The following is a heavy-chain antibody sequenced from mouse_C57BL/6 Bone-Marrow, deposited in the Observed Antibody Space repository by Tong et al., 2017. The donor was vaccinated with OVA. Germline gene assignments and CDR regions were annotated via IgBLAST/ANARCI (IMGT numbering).Heavy chain of an antibody. CDR3: GRWYYYGSIDY. V-gene: IGHV1-19*01. CDR1: GYTFTDYY. CDR2: INPYNGGT. J-gene: IGHJ3*01. D-gene: IGHD1-1*01. Sequence: EVQLQESGPVLVKPGASVKMSCKASGYTFTDYYMNWVKQSHGKSLEWIGVINPYNGGTSYNQKFKGKATLTVDKSSSTAYMELNSLTSEDSAVYYCGRWYYYGSIDYWGQGTLVTVSS.